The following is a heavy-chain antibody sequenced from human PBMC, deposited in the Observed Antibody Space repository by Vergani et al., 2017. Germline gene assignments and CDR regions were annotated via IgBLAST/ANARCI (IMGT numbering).Heavy chain of an antibody. CDR2: ISYDGSNK. J-gene: IGHJ4*02. V-gene: IGHV3-30-3*01. Sequence: VQLLESGGGVVQPGRSLRLSCAASGFTFSSYAMHWVRQAPGKGLEWVAVISYDGSNKYYADSVKGRFTISRDNSKNTLYLQMNSLRAEDTAVYYCARDRYRNPVLSDYWGQGTLVTVSS. CDR3: ARDRYRNPVLSDY. D-gene: IGHD1-26*01. CDR1: GFTFSSYA.